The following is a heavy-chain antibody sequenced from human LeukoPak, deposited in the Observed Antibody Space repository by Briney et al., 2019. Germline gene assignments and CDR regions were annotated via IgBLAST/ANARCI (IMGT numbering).Heavy chain of an antibody. CDR3: ARGDYYDSSGYYYDLGFLGGAFDY. V-gene: IGHV4-31*03. CDR1: GGSISSGGYY. CDR2: IYYSGST. J-gene: IGHJ4*02. Sequence: PSQTLSLTCTVSGGSISSGGYYWSWIRQHPGKGLEWIEYIYYSGSTYYNPSLKSRVTISVDTSKNQFSLKLSSVTAADTAVYYCARGDYYDSSGYYYDLGFLGGAFDYWGQGTLVTVSS. D-gene: IGHD3-22*01.